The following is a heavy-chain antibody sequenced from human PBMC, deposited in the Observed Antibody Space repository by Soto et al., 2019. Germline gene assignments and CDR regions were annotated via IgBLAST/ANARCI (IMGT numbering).Heavy chain of an antibody. CDR3: ARLTGGYDFWSGYHYYYYYMDV. D-gene: IGHD3-3*01. V-gene: IGHV4-59*08. J-gene: IGHJ6*03. CDR2: IYYSGST. CDR1: GGSISSYY. Sequence: SETLSLTCTVSGGSISSYYWSWIRQPPGKGLERIGYIYYSGSTNYNPSHKSRVTISVDTSKNQFSLKLSSVTAADTAVYYCARLTGGYDFWSGYHYYYYYMDVWGKGTTVTVSS.